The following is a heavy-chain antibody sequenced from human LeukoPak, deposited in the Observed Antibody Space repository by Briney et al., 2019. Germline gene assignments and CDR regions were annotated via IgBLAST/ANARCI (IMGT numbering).Heavy chain of an antibody. D-gene: IGHD3-10*01. CDR1: GFTFSIYA. J-gene: IGHJ4*02. V-gene: IGHV3-66*01. Sequence: GGSLRLSCAASGFTFSIYAMSWVRQAPGKGLEWVSLIYSGGSTYYADSVKGRFTISRDNSKNTLYLQMNSLRAEDTAVYYCARDTRLWFGETSYYFDYWGQGTLVTVSS. CDR3: ARDTRLWFGETSYYFDY. CDR2: IYSGGST.